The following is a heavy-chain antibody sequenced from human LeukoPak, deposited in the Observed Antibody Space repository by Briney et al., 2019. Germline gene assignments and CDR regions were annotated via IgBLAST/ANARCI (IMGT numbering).Heavy chain of an antibody. CDR1: GFTFSSSW. Sequence: GGSLRLSCAASGFTFSSSWMHWVRQAPGKGLVWVSRINSDGSSTSYADSVKGRFTISRDNAKNTLYLQMNSLRAEDTAVYYCARAHSYGDAYFDYWGQGTLVTVSS. D-gene: IGHD4-17*01. CDR3: ARAHSYGDAYFDY. CDR2: INSDGSST. J-gene: IGHJ4*02. V-gene: IGHV3-74*01.